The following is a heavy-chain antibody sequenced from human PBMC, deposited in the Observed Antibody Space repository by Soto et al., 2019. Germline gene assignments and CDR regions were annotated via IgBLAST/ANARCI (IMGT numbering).Heavy chain of an antibody. D-gene: IGHD3-9*01. J-gene: IGHJ4*02. V-gene: IGHV3-23*01. CDR3: AKEPRNVLRYFDRFIFDY. Sequence: GGSLRLSCAASGFTFSSYAMSWVRQAPGKGLEWVSAISGSGGSTYYADSVKGRFTISGDNSKNTLYLQMNSLRAEDTAVYYCAKEPRNVLRYFDRFIFDYWGQGTLVIVSS. CDR1: GFTFSSYA. CDR2: ISGSGGST.